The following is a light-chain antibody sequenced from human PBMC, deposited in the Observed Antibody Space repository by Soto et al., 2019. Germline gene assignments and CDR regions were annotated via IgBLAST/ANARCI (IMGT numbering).Light chain of an antibody. J-gene: IGKJ3*01. CDR1: QIVSSN. CDR2: GVS. Sequence: EIVMTQSPATLSVSPGERATLSCRASQIVSSNLAWYQQKPGQAPRLLLYGVSTRATGIPARFSGSGSGTEFTLTISSLQSEDFAVYYCQQYNNWPRTFGPGTNVDFK. CDR3: QQYNNWPRT. V-gene: IGKV3D-15*01.